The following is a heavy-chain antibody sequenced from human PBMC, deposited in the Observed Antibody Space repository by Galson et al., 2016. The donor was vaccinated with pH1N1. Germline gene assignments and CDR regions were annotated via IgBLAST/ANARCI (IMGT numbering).Heavy chain of an antibody. D-gene: IGHD6-19*01. Sequence: RLSCAASGFTFGDYGMTWVRQAPGTGLEWVASINYIGGNIAYADSMKGRFPISRDNAKSSLYLQMNSLSAEDTALYYCARRPGIAVPGLLDFWGQGTLVIVSS. CDR2: INYIGGNI. CDR3: ARRPGIAVPGLLDF. V-gene: IGHV3-20*04. CDR1: GFTFGDYG. J-gene: IGHJ4*02.